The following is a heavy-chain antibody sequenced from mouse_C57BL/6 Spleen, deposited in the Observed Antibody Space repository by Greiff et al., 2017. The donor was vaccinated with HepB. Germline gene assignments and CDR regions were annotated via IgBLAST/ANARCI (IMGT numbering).Heavy chain of an antibody. CDR2: ISYDGSN. V-gene: IGHV3-6*01. J-gene: IGHJ3*01. D-gene: IGHD2-10*02. CDR1: GYSITSGYY. CDR3: AREEGYGKAWFAY. Sequence: EVQLQQSGPGLVKPSQSLSLTCSVTGYSITSGYYWNWIRQFPGNKLEWMGYISYDGSNNYNPSLKNRISITRDTSKNQFFLKLNSVTTEDTATYYCAREEGYGKAWFAYWGQGTLVTVSA.